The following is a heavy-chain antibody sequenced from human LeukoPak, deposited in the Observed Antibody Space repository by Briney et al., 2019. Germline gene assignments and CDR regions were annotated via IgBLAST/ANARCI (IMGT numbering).Heavy chain of an antibody. D-gene: IGHD2-2*01. CDR2: ISSSGSTI. Sequence: GGSLRLSCAASGFTFSDYYMSWIRQAPGKGLEWVSYISSSGSTIYYADSVKGRFTISRDNAKNSLYLQMNSLRAEDTAVYYCARGNDIVVVPAAPDVWGKGTTVTVSS. CDR3: ARGNDIVVVPAAPDV. J-gene: IGHJ6*04. CDR1: GFTFSDYY. V-gene: IGHV3-11*04.